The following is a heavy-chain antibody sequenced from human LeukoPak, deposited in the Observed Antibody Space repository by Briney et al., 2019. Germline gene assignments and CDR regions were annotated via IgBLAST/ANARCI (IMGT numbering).Heavy chain of an antibody. V-gene: IGHV1-18*01. CDR1: GYTFSSYG. CDR3: ARAVVRFLAQDAMDV. D-gene: IGHD3-3*01. J-gene: IGHJ6*02. Sequence: ASVKVSCKASGYTFSSYGISWVRQALGQGLEWMGWISAYNRNTHYAQNLQGRVIMTTDTSTSTAYMELRSLRSDDTAVYYCARAVVRFLAQDAMDVWGQGTTVTVSS. CDR2: ISAYNRNT.